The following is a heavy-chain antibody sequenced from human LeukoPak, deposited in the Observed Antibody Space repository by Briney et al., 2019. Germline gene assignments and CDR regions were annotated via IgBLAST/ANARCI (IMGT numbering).Heavy chain of an antibody. J-gene: IGHJ4*02. D-gene: IGHD3-22*01. Sequence: PSETLSLTCSVSGASISSYYWSWIRQPPGKGLEWIGYIYYSGSTNYNPSLKSRVTISVDTSKNQFSLKLSSVTAADTAVYYCARADVTYYYDSSGYYAGLYFDYWGQGTLVTVSS. CDR1: GASISSYY. V-gene: IGHV4-59*01. CDR2: IYYSGST. CDR3: ARADVTYYYDSSGYYAGLYFDY.